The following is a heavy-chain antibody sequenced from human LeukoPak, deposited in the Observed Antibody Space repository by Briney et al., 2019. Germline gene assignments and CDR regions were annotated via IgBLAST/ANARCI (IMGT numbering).Heavy chain of an antibody. CDR1: RVSISSSGYY. J-gene: IGHJ4*02. CDR3: AREDSTYGNHVDY. CDR2: IYHSGST. D-gene: IGHD4-17*01. V-gene: IGHV4-39*07. Sequence: SETLSLTCTVSRVSISSSGYYWGWIRQPPGKGLEWIGSIYHSGSTYYNPSLKSRVTISVDTSKNQFSLKLSSVTAADTAVYYCAREDSTYGNHVDYWGQGTLVTVSS.